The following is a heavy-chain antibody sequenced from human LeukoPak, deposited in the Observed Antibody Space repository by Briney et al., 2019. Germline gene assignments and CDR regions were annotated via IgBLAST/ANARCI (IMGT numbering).Heavy chain of an antibody. CDR3: ARGAGSLSGYDRNNWFDP. CDR1: GFTFSSYA. D-gene: IGHD5-12*01. CDR2: ISYDGSNK. Sequence: PGRSLRLSCAASGFTFSSYAMHWVRQAPGKGLEWVAVISYDGSNKYYADSVKGRFTISRDNSKNTLYLQMNSLRAEDTAVYCCARGAGSLSGYDRNNWFDPWGQGTLVSVSS. V-gene: IGHV3-30*04. J-gene: IGHJ5*02.